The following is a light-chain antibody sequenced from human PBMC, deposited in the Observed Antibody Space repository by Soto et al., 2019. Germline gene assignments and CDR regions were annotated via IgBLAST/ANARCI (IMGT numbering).Light chain of an antibody. J-gene: IGKJ5*01. Sequence: IVMMSSPATLSLPPGDRATLSCRASQMLTNGPLAWYRQRPGQAPKLIIYGASTRAPGIPERFSGSGSGTDFSLTIIRLEPEDFADYYCQQYGISPLTFGQGTRLEIK. CDR1: QMLTNGP. V-gene: IGKV3-20*01. CDR3: QQYGISPLT. CDR2: GAS.